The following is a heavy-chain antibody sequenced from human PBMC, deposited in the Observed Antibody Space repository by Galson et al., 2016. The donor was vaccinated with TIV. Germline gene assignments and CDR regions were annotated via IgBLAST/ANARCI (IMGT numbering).Heavy chain of an antibody. J-gene: IGHJ6*02. V-gene: IGHV3-66*02. CDR2: ITSDGST. CDR1: GFNVSINY. CDR3: VRERRYCGGDCYLYYYYSMDV. D-gene: IGHD2-21*02. Sequence: SLRLSCAASGFNVSINYMTWVRRAPGKGLDWVSIITSDGSTNYADSVNGRFTISRDKSKNTLYLQMNSLRAEDTAVYYCVRERRYCGGDCYLYYYYSMDVWGQGTTVTVSS.